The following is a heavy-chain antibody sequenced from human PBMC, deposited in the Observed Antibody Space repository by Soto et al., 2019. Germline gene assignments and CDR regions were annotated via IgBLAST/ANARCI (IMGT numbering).Heavy chain of an antibody. D-gene: IGHD6-19*01. CDR2: VSGSGGST. V-gene: IGHV3-23*01. Sequence: EVQLLESGGDLVQPGGPLRLSCAASGFTFSTYAMTWVRQTPGKGLKWVSSVSGSGGSTYYADSVKGRFTISRDNSKNTQYLQMNSLRAEDTAVYYCAKASSAVAGRYYFDYWGQGTLVTVSS. J-gene: IGHJ4*02. CDR3: AKASSAVAGRYYFDY. CDR1: GFTFSTYA.